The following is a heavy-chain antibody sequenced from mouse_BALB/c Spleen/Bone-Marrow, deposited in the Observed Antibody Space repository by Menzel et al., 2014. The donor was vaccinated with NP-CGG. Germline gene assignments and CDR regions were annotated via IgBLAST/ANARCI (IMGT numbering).Heavy chain of an antibody. Sequence: DVKLQESGPDLVKPSQSLSLTCTVTGYSITSGYTWHWIRQFPGNTLEWMGYIHYSGTTNHNPSLKSRISITRDTSKNQFFLQLNSVTTEDTATYYCAITTVVNAMDYWGQGTSVTVSS. CDR2: IHYSGTT. CDR3: AITTVVNAMDY. J-gene: IGHJ4*01. V-gene: IGHV3-1*02. CDR1: GYSITSGYT. D-gene: IGHD1-1*01.